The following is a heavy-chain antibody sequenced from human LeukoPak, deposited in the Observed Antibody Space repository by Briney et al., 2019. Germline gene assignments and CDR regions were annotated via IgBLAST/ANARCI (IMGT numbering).Heavy chain of an antibody. Sequence: PGRSLRLSCAASGFTFSSYAMHWVRQAPGKGLEWVAVISYDGSNKYYADSVKGRFTISRDNSKNTLYLQMNSLRAEDTAVYYCARDQGYCSSTSCYYFDYWGQGTLVTVSS. D-gene: IGHD2-2*01. CDR2: ISYDGSNK. CDR3: ARDQGYCSSTSCYYFDY. CDR1: GFTFSSYA. J-gene: IGHJ4*02. V-gene: IGHV3-30-3*01.